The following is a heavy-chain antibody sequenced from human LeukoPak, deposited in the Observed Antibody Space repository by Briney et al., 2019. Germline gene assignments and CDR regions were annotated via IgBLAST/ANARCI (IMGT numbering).Heavy chain of an antibody. CDR1: GGSFSGYY. V-gene: IGHV4-34*01. D-gene: IGHD3-10*01. CDR2: INHSGST. J-gene: IGHJ4*02. CDR3: ARHLGETMVRGVAFDY. Sequence: PSETLSLTCAVYGGSFSGYYWSWIRQPPGKGLEWIGEINHSGSTNYNPSLKSRVTISVDTSKNQFSLKLSSVTAADTAVYYCARHLGETMVRGVAFDYWGQGTLVTVSS.